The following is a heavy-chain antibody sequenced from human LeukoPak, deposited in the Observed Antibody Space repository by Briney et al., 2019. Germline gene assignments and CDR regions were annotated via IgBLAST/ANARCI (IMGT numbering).Heavy chain of an antibody. V-gene: IGHV4-38-2*02. J-gene: IGHJ4*02. Sequence: SETLSLTCTVSGYSISSGYYWGWIRQPPGKGLEWIGSIYHSGSTYYNPSLKSRVTISVDTSKNQFSLKLSSVTAADTAVYYCARLSISGYDIDYWGQGTLVTVSS. CDR3: ARLSISGYDIDY. D-gene: IGHD5-12*01. CDR1: GYSISSGYY. CDR2: IYHSGST.